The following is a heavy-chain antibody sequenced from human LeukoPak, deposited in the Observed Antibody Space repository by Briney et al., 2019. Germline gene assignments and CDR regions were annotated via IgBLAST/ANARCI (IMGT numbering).Heavy chain of an antibody. CDR2: IYPADSTA. CDR1: GYSFTTYW. Sequence: GESLKISCKASGYSFTTYWIGWVRQMPGKGLEWMGIIYPADSTAHYSPSFQGQVTISVDKSINTAYLQWSRLKASDTAMYYCARQGRRGYSYGYVDYWGQGTLVTVSS. CDR3: ARQGRRGYSYGYVDY. D-gene: IGHD5-18*01. J-gene: IGHJ4*02. V-gene: IGHV5-51*01.